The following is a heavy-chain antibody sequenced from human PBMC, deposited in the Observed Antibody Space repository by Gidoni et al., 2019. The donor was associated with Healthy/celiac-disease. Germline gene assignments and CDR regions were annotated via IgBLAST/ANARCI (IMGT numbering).Heavy chain of an antibody. D-gene: IGHD6-13*01. CDR2: FYYSGST. Sequence: QLQLQESGPGLVKPSETLSLTCTVSGGSISSSSYYWGWIRQPPGKGLEWIGSFYYSGSTYYNPSLKSRVTISVDTSKNQFSLKLSSVTAADTAVYYCARSYSSSWYSAPGNWFDPWGQGTLVTVSS. V-gene: IGHV4-39*01. CDR3: ARSYSSSWYSAPGNWFDP. J-gene: IGHJ5*02. CDR1: GGSISSSSYY.